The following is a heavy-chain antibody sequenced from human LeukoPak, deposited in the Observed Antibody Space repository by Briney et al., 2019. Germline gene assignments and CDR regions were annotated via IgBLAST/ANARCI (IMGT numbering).Heavy chain of an antibody. Sequence: SVTVSCKASGGSFSNYGMNWVRQAPGQGLEWMGGIIPMFGRTIYAQKFQGRVTISADESTSTAYMELSSLRSEDTAVYYCASWGTTAVCYYYSLHFGGKGTTVTISS. CDR2: IIPMFGRT. CDR3: ASWGTTAVCYYYSLHF. D-gene: IGHD4-17*01. J-gene: IGHJ6*03. CDR1: GGSFSNYG. V-gene: IGHV1-69*13.